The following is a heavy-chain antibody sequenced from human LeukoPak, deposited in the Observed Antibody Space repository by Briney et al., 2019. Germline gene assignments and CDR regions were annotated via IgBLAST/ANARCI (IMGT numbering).Heavy chain of an antibody. J-gene: IGHJ5*02. Sequence: SETLSLTCGFYGESFSDYYWGWMRQPPGKGLEWIGEINHTGSTNYNPSLKSRVTISVDTSKNQFSLKLNSVTAADTAVYYCARHYGPWGQGTLVTVSS. V-gene: IGHV4-34*01. CDR3: ARHYGP. CDR1: GESFSDYY. D-gene: IGHD3-16*01. CDR2: INHTGST.